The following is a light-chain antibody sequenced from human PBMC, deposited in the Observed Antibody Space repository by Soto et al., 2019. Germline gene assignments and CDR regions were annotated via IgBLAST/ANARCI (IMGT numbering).Light chain of an antibody. CDR1: SSDVGGYNY. Sequence: QSALTQPASVSGSPGQSITISCTGTSSDVGGYNYVSWYQQHPGKAPKLMIYDVSNRPSGVSNRFSGSKSGNTASLTISGLQAEDEADYYCSSYTSSSTPVFGTGTKVNVL. V-gene: IGLV2-14*01. J-gene: IGLJ1*01. CDR2: DVS. CDR3: SSYTSSSTPV.